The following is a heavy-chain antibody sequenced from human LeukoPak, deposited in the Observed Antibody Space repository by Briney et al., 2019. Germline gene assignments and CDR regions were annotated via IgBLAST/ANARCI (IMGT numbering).Heavy chain of an antibody. Sequence: GGSLRLSCAASGFTFDDYGMSGVRQGPGKGLEWVSGINWSGGSTGYADSVKGRFTISRDNAKNSLYLQMNSLRVEDTALYYCAGHYDSSGYGAFDIWGQGTMVTVSS. V-gene: IGHV3-20*04. CDR2: INWSGGST. J-gene: IGHJ3*02. CDR1: GFTFDDYG. D-gene: IGHD3-22*01. CDR3: AGHYDSSGYGAFDI.